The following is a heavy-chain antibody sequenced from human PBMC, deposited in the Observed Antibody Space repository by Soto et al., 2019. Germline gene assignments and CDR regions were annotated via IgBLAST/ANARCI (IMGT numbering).Heavy chain of an antibody. CDR3: AKAIKMYYYDSSGHDY. CDR2: ISGSGGST. CDR1: GFTFSSYA. D-gene: IGHD3-22*01. Sequence: GGSLRLSWAASGFTFSSYAMSWVRQAPGKGLEWVSAISGSGGSTYYADSVKGRFTIARDNSKNTLYLQMNSLRAEDTAVYYCAKAIKMYYYDSSGHDYWGQGTLVTVSS. J-gene: IGHJ4*02. V-gene: IGHV3-23*01.